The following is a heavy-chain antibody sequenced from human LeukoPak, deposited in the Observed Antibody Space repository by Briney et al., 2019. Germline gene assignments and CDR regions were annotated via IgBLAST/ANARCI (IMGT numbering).Heavy chain of an antibody. Sequence: SETLSLTCAVYGGSFSGYYWSWIRQSPGKGLEWIGYIYHTGSTSYSPSLKSRVTMSADTSKNQFSLKLSSVTAADTAVYYCARARYYYYMDVWGKGTTVTVSS. CDR3: ARARYYYYMDV. CDR2: IYHTGST. J-gene: IGHJ6*03. V-gene: IGHV4-59*01. CDR1: GGSFSGYY.